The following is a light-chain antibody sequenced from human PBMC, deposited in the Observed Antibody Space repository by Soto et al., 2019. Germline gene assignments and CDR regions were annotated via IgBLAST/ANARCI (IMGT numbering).Light chain of an antibody. CDR1: QDIRDY. V-gene: IGKV1-27*01. Sequence: DVRMSQSPSSLSVSIGDRVTITCRASQDIRDYLAWYQQKPGKVPKLLIYAASTLQSGVPSRFSGSGSGTDFTLTINSLQPEDIATYYCQKYDRAPFTFGPGTKVAIK. J-gene: IGKJ3*01. CDR2: AAS. CDR3: QKYDRAPFT.